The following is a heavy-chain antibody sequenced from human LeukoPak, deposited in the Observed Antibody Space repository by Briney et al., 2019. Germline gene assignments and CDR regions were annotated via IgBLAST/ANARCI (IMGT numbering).Heavy chain of an antibody. V-gene: IGHV1-46*01. CDR3: ARAGLLVGGFDY. D-gene: IGHD2-21*02. CDR2: INPSGGST. J-gene: IGHJ4*02. CDR1: GYTFTSYY. Sequence: ASVKVSCKTSGYTFTSYYMHWVRQASGQGLEWMGIINPSGGSTSYAQKFQGRVTMTRDTSTSTLYIELSSLRSEDTAVYYCARAGLLVGGFDYWGQRTLVTVSS.